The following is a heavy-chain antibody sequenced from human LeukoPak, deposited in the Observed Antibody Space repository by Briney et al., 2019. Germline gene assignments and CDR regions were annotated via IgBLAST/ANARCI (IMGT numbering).Heavy chain of an antibody. V-gene: IGHV1-69*13. Sequence: SVKVSCKASGGTFSSYAIGWVRQAPGQGLEWMGGIIPIFGTANYAQKFQGRVTITADEYTSTAYMELSSLRSEDTAVYYCATSLPELRCFDWPKAFDIWGQGTMVTVSS. CDR2: IIPIFGTA. CDR1: GGTFSSYA. J-gene: IGHJ3*02. D-gene: IGHD3-9*01. CDR3: ATSLPELRCFDWPKAFDI.